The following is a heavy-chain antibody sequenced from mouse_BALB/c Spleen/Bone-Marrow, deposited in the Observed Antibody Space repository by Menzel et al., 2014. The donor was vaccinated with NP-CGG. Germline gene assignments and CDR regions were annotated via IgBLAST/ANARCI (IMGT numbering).Heavy chain of an antibody. D-gene: IGHD2-3*01. Sequence: VQLVESGADLVRPGSSVKISCKASGYAFSNYWMNWAKQRPGQGLEWIGQIYPGDGDTNYNGKFKGKATLTADKSSSTAYMQLSSLTSEDSAVYFCARCDGYSYYFDYWGQGTTLTVSS. CDR1: GYAFSNYW. V-gene: IGHV1-80*01. CDR2: IYPGDGDT. J-gene: IGHJ2*01. CDR3: ARCDGYSYYFDY.